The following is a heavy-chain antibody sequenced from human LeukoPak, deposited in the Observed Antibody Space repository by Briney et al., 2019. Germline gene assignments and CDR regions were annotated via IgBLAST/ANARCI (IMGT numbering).Heavy chain of an antibody. Sequence: GGSLRLSCAASGFTFSSYGMHWVRQAPGKGLEWVAFIRYDGSNKYYADSVKGRFTISRDNAKNSLYLQMNSLRAEDTAVYYCARDYGEYYYDSSGYYGGFDYWGQGTLVTVSS. CDR1: GFTFSSYG. V-gene: IGHV3-30*02. CDR2: IRYDGSNK. D-gene: IGHD3-22*01. CDR3: ARDYGEYYYDSSGYYGGFDY. J-gene: IGHJ4*02.